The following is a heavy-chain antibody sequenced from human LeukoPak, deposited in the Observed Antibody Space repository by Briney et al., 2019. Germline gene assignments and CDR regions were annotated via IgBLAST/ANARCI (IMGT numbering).Heavy chain of an antibody. CDR2: IYYSGST. D-gene: IGHD6-6*01. CDR3: ARQPEFSRSSNDY. Sequence: SETLSLTCAVYGGSFSGYYWGWIRQSPTKGLEWIGTIYYSGSTYYNPSLKSRVTLSVDTSKNQFLLNLTSVTAADTALYYCARQPEFSRSSNDYWGQGTLVTVSS. J-gene: IGHJ4*02. CDR1: GGSFSGYY. V-gene: IGHV4-39*01.